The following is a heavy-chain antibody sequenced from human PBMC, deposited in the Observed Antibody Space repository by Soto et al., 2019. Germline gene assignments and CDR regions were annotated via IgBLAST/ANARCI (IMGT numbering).Heavy chain of an antibody. V-gene: IGHV3-23*01. D-gene: IGHD3-22*01. Sequence: HPGGSLRLSCAASGFTFNSYTMAWVRQAPGKGLEWVSSISGSGGSPSYADSVQGRFTISRDNSRNTIYLQMNSLRAEDTAVYYCAKDSITYYYDSSGYSTDVWGQGTTVTVSS. CDR1: GFTFNSYT. J-gene: IGHJ6*02. CDR3: AKDSITYYYDSSGYSTDV. CDR2: ISGSGGSP.